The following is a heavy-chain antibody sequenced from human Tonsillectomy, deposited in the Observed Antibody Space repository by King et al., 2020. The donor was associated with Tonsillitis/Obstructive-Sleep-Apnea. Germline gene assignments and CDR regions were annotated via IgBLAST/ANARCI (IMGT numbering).Heavy chain of an antibody. Sequence: VQLVESGGGLVQPGGSLRLSCAASGFTFSSYAMHWVRQAPGKGLEYVSAISSNGGSTYYANSVKGRFTISRDNSKNTLYLQMCSLRAEDMAVYYCARGAREDPDAFYICGQGTIVTVSS. V-gene: IGHV3-64*01. J-gene: IGHJ3*02. CDR1: GFTFSSYA. CDR3: ARGAREDPDAFYI. D-gene: IGHD1-26*01. CDR2: ISSNGGST.